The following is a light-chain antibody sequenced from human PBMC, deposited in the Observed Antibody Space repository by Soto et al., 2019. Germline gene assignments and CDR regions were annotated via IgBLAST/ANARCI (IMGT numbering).Light chain of an antibody. CDR1: SSEIGGYNY. J-gene: IGLJ1*01. V-gene: IGLV2-14*01. CDR3: SSYASSSPRV. CDR2: DVS. Sequence: QSVLTQPASVFGSPGQSITIFCTGTSSEIGGYNYVSWYQQHPGKAPKLMIYDVSNRPSGVSIRFSVSKCGNVASLTISGLLAEVEADYYCSSYASSSPRVFGTGTKVTVL.